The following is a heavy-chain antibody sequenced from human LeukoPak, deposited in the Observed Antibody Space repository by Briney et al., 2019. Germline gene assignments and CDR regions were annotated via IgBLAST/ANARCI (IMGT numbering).Heavy chain of an antibody. J-gene: IGHJ4*02. V-gene: IGHV3-23*01. CDR2: ISGSGDGT. Sequence: PGGSLRLSCAVSGFTFSSYAMSWVRQAPGKGLECVSVISGSGDGTYYADSVKGRFTMSRDNSKNTLYLQMDSLRAEDTALYYCIRGRMTYDYWGQGTLVTASS. CDR1: GFTFSSYA. CDR3: IRGRMTYDY.